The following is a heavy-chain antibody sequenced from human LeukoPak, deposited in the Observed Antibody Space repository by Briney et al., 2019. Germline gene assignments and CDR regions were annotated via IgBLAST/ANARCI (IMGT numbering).Heavy chain of an antibody. CDR2: IYYSGIT. Sequence: SETLSLTCTVSGGSISSYYWSWIRQPPGKGLEWIGYIYYSGITNYNPSLKSRVTISVDTSKNQFSLKLSSVTAADTAVYYCARGPSPYCSSTSCKDWFDPWGQGTLVTVSS. CDR1: GGSISSYY. J-gene: IGHJ5*02. V-gene: IGHV4-59*01. CDR3: ARGPSPYCSSTSCKDWFDP. D-gene: IGHD2-2*01.